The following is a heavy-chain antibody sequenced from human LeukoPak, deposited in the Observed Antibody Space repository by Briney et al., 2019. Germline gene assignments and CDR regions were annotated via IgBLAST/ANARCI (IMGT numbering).Heavy chain of an antibody. V-gene: IGHV4-61*01. D-gene: IGHD1-26*01. J-gene: IGHJ4*02. Sequence: SETLSLTRTVSGGSFSSGSCYWSWIRQPPGKGLEWIGYIYYSGSTNYNPSLKSRVTISVDTSKNQFSLKLSSVTAADTAVYYCARVHLHSGSYYFDYWGQGTLVTVSS. CDR2: IYYSGST. CDR3: ARVHLHSGSYYFDY. CDR1: GGSFSSGSCY.